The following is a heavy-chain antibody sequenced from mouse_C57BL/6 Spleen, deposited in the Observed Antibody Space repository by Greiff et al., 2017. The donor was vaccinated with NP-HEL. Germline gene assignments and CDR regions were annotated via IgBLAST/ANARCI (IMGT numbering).Heavy chain of an antibody. CDR2: INPNNGGT. J-gene: IGHJ4*01. V-gene: IGHV1-18*01. CDR1: GYTFTDYN. Sequence: VQLQQSGPELVKPGASVKIPCKASGYTFTDYNMDWVKQSHGKSLEWIGDINPNNGGTIYNQKFKGKATLTVDTSSSTAYMELRSLTSEDTAVYYCARFWADYYAMDYWGQGTSVTVSS. CDR3: ARFWADYYAMDY. D-gene: IGHD4-1*01.